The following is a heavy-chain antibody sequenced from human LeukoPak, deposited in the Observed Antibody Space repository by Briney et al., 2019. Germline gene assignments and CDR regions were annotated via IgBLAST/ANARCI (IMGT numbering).Heavy chain of an antibody. CDR2: ISSSGTSM. D-gene: IGHD5-12*01. CDR3: VRGSGGYDPLDFDS. CDR1: GFIFSGYS. Sequence: GGSLRLSCAASGFIFSGYSMNWVRQAPGKGLEWISYISSSGTSMYYADSVKGRFTISRDNPKQSLYLQMNSLRAEDTAVYYCVRGSGGYDPLDFDSWGQGTLVTVSS. V-gene: IGHV3-48*04. J-gene: IGHJ4*02.